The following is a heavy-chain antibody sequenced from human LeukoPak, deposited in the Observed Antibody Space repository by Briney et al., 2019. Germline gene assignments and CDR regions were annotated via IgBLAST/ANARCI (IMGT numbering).Heavy chain of an antibody. CDR3: ARVRPLLWFGELLSDLHPFDY. D-gene: IGHD3-10*01. J-gene: IGHJ4*02. Sequence: ASVKVSCKASGYTFTSYAISWVRQAPGQGLEWMGWISAYNGNTNYAQKLQGRVTMTTDTSTSTAYMELRSLRSDDTAVYYCARVRPLLWFGELLSDLHPFDYWGQGTLVTVSS. CDR1: GYTFTSYA. CDR2: ISAYNGNT. V-gene: IGHV1-18*01.